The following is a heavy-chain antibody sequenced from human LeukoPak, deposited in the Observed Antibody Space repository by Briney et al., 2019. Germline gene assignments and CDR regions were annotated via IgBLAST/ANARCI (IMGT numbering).Heavy chain of an antibody. Sequence: NPSETLSLTCTVSGYSISNGFYWAWFRPPPGKGLEWIGNIYHSGSTYYNPSLKSRVTISVDTSKNQFSLKLSSVTAADTAVYYCARGQPDILTGANFDYWGQGTLVTVSS. D-gene: IGHD3-9*01. V-gene: IGHV4-38-2*02. CDR1: GYSISNGFY. CDR2: IYHSGST. J-gene: IGHJ4*02. CDR3: ARGQPDILTGANFDY.